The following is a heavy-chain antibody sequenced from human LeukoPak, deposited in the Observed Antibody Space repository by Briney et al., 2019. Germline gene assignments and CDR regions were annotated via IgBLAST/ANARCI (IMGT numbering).Heavy chain of an antibody. V-gene: IGHV5-51*01. CDR3: ARHDEDYDILTGQFDY. D-gene: IGHD3-9*01. CDR2: IYPGDSDT. CDR1: RYIFTSYW. J-gene: IGHJ4*02. Sequence: GESLKVSCKGCRYIFTSYWFGWVRQMHGKGLEWMGIIYPGDSDTRYSPSFQGQVTISADKSISTAYLQWSSLKASDTAMYYCARHDEDYDILTGQFDYWGQGTLVTVSS.